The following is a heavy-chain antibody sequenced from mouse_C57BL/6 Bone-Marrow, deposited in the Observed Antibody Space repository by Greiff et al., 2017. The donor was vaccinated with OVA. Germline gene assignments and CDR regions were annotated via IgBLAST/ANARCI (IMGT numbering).Heavy chain of an antibody. J-gene: IGHJ2*01. V-gene: IGHV1-64*01. Sequence: QVQLKQPGAELVKPGASVKLSCKASGYTFTSYWMHWVKQRPGQGLEWIGMIHPNSGSTNYNEKFKSKATLTVDKSSSTAYMQLSSLTSEDSAVYYCARGGNYGNDFDYWGQGTTLTVSS. CDR2: IHPNSGST. CDR1: GYTFTSYW. D-gene: IGHD2-1*01. CDR3: ARGGNYGNDFDY.